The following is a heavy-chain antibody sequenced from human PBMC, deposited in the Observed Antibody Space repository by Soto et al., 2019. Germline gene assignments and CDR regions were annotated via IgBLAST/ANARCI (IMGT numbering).Heavy chain of an antibody. CDR3: AKSASRFLEWLLYFGS. J-gene: IGHJ4*02. CDR1: GFTFSSYA. D-gene: IGHD3-3*01. V-gene: IGHV3-23*01. Sequence: EVQLLESGGGLVQPGGSLRLSCAASGFTFSSYAMSWVRQAPGKGLEWVSAISGSGGSTYYADSVKGRFTISRDNSKNTLYLQMNSLRAEDTAVYYCAKSASRFLEWLLYFGSWGQGTLVTVSS. CDR2: ISGSGGST.